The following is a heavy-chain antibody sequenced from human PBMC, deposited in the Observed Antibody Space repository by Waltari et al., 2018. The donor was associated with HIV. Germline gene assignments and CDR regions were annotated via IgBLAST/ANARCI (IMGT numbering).Heavy chain of an antibody. Sequence: QVQLVQSGAEVKKPGASVKVSCKASGYTFTSYGISWVRQAPGQGLEWMGCISTYNGNTNYAQKLQGRVTMTTDTSTSTAYMELRSLRSDDTAVYYCARDIIQWLVHYGMDVWGQGTTVTVSS. CDR1: GYTFTSYG. J-gene: IGHJ6*02. CDR3: ARDIIQWLVHYGMDV. V-gene: IGHV1-18*01. D-gene: IGHD6-19*01. CDR2: ISTYNGNT.